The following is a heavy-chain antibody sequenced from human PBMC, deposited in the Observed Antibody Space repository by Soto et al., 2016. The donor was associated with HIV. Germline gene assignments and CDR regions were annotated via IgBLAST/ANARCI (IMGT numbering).Heavy chain of an antibody. J-gene: IGHJ4*02. CDR2: IKSRADGGTT. V-gene: IGHV3-15*01. CDR3: TXGPAHEPVDY. CDR1: GFTFRNAW. Sequence: EVYLVESGGGLVKPDGSLRLSCAASGFTFRNAWMSWVRQAPGKGLEWVGRIKSRADGGTTDYATPVKGRFTISRDDXKNSLYLQMNNLKTEDTGVYYCTXGPAHEPVDYVGPGNPGPPSPQ.